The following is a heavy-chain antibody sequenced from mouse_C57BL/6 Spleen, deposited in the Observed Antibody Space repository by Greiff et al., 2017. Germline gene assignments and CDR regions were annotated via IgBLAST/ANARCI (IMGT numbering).Heavy chain of an antibody. D-gene: IGHD1-1*01. CDR3: ARGIDGSSYWYFDV. V-gene: IGHV1-19*01. Sequence: EVQLQQSGPVLVKPGASVKMSCKASGYTFTDYYMNWVKQSHGKSLEWIGVINPYNGGTSYNQKFQGKATLTVDKSSSTAYMELNSLTSEDSAVXYCARGIDGSSYWYFDVWGTGTTVTVSS. CDR2: INPYNGGT. CDR1: GYTFTDYY. J-gene: IGHJ1*03.